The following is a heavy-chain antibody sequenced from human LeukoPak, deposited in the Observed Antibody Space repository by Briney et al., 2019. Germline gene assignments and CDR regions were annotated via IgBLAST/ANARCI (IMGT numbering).Heavy chain of an antibody. D-gene: IGHD3-3*01. Sequence: ASETLSLTCAVYGGSFSGYYWSWIRQPPGKGLEWLGEINHSGSTNYNPSLKSRVTISGATSKNQFSLKLSSVTAADTAVYCCASLGYYDFWSGTPTTDYWGQGTLVTVSS. CDR1: GGSFSGYY. J-gene: IGHJ4*02. CDR2: INHSGST. CDR3: ASLGYYDFWSGTPTTDY. V-gene: IGHV4-34*01.